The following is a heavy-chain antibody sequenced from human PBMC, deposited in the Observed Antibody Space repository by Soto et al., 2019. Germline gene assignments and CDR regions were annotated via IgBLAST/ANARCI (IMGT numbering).Heavy chain of an antibody. CDR1: GFTFSTYG. CDR3: AKERGRR. V-gene: IGHV3-30*18. Sequence: QVQLVESGGGVVQSGRSLRLSCAASGFTFSTYGMHWVRQAPGKGLEWVAVISYDGSNKYYADSVKGRFTISRDNSKNTLYLQMNSLGAEDTAVYYCAKERGRRWGQGTLVTVSS. D-gene: IGHD1-26*01. J-gene: IGHJ4*02. CDR2: ISYDGSNK.